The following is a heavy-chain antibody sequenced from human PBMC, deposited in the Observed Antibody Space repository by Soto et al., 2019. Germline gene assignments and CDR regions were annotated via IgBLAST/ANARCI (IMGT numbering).Heavy chain of an antibody. V-gene: IGHV4-59*01. J-gene: IGHJ4*02. D-gene: IGHD3-10*01. Sequence: LSLTCTVSGGSISSYYWSWIRQPPGKGLEWIGYIYYSGSTNYNPSLKSRVTISVDTSKNQFSLKLSSVTAADTAVYYCAREPIYYGSGSAPFDYWGQGTLVTVSS. CDR2: IYYSGST. CDR1: GGSISSYY. CDR3: AREPIYYGSGSAPFDY.